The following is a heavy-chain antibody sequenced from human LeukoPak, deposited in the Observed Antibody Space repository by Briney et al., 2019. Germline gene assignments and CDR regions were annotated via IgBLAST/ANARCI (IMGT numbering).Heavy chain of an antibody. Sequence: GGSLRLSCAASGFVLSDYGMHWVRQAPGKGLEWVAFVRNDGSNEYYVGSVKGRFTISRDKSKNTLYLQMNSLRAEDTAVYSCAKESDSGYHSEGPKNWGLGTLVTISS. J-gene: IGHJ4*02. CDR2: VRNDGSNE. D-gene: IGHD5-12*01. V-gene: IGHV3-30*02. CDR3: AKESDSGYHSEGPKN. CDR1: GFVLSDYG.